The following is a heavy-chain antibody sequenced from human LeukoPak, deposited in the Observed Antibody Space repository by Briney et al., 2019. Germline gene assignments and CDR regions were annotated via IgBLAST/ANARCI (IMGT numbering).Heavy chain of an antibody. CDR2: IKQDGSEK. J-gene: IGHJ6*03. CDR3: ARIPAGIATRKGKLYYYYYYMDV. CDR1: GFTFSSYW. V-gene: IGHV3-7*01. Sequence: GGSLRLSCAASGFTFSSYWMSWVRQAPGKGLEWVANIKQDGSEKYYVGSMKGRFTISRDNAKNSLYLQMNSLRAEDTAVYYCARIPAGIATRKGKLYYYYYYMDVWGKGTTVTVSS. D-gene: IGHD6-13*01.